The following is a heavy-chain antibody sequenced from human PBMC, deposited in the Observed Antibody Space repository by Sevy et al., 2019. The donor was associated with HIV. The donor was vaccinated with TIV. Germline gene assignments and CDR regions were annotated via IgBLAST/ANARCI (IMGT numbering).Heavy chain of an antibody. Sequence: GGSLRLSCAASGFTVSSNYMRWVRQAPGKGLEWVSVIYSGGSTDYADSVEGRFTISSYNSKSTLYLQMNRLRAEDTAVYYCARGTVVSTYYYYYMAVWGKGTTVTVSS. V-gene: IGHV3-66*02. CDR1: GFTVSSNY. D-gene: IGHD2-15*01. CDR3: ARGTVVSTYYYYYMAV. J-gene: IGHJ6*03. CDR2: IYSGGST.